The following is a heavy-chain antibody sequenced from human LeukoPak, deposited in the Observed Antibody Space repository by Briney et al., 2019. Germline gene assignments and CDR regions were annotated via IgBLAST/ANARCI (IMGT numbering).Heavy chain of an antibody. CDR3: AKGGIVAAGTLVY. V-gene: IGHV3-23*01. Sequence: GGSLRLSCTASGFNFGDYSLSWFRQAPGVGLEWVSAISGSGGSTYYADSVKGRFTISRDNSKNTLYLQMNSLRAEDTAVYYCAKGGIVAAGTLVYWGQGTLVTVSS. CDR1: GFNFGDYS. CDR2: ISGSGGST. D-gene: IGHD6-13*01. J-gene: IGHJ4*02.